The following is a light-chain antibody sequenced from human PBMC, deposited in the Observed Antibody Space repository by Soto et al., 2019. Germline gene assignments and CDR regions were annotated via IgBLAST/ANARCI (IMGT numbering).Light chain of an antibody. J-gene: IGLJ2*01. CDR2: SNN. CDR3: VAWDDSLNGYVV. V-gene: IGLV1-44*01. Sequence: QSLLTQPPSASGTPGQRVTISCSGSSSNIGSNTVNWYQQLPGTAPKLVIYSNNQRPSGVPDRFSGSKSGTSASLAISGLQSEDEADYYCVAWDDSLNGYVVFGGGTKVNVL. CDR1: SSNIGSNT.